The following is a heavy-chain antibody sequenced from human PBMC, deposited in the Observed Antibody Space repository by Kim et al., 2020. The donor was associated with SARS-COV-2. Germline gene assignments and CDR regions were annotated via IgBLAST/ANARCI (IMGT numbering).Heavy chain of an antibody. Sequence: SETLSLTCAVYGGSFSGYYWSWIRQPPGKGLEWIGEINHSGSTNYNPSLKSRVTISVDTSKNQFSLKLSSVTAADTAVYYCALVVSDRGKYSGSYYWFDPWGQGTLVTVSS. J-gene: IGHJ5*02. D-gene: IGHD1-26*01. CDR3: ALVVSDRGKYSGSYYWFDP. V-gene: IGHV4-34*01. CDR2: INHSGST. CDR1: GGSFSGYY.